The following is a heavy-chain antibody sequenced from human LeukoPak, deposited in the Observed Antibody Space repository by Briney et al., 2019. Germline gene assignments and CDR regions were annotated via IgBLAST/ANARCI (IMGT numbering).Heavy chain of an antibody. CDR1: GFTFTSYA. D-gene: IGHD5-12*01. CDR2: ISYSGGTT. V-gene: IGHV3-23*01. J-gene: IGHJ3*02. Sequence: GGSLRLSCASSGFTFTSYAVSWVRQAPGKGLEWVSTISYSGGTTYHTDSVKGRFTISRDISKNTVYLQMNSLRAEDTAVYYCAKLVDIEPNDAFDIWGQGTMVTVSS. CDR3: AKLVDIEPNDAFDI.